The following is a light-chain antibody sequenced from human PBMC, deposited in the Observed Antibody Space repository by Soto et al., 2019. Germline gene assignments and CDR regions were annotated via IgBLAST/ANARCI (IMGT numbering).Light chain of an antibody. CDR3: QQYYRYLT. Sequence: DIHMTQSPSSLSASVVDIGTITFRASQSISSYLNWYQQKPGKAPKLLIYAASSLQSGVPSRFSGSGSGTEFTLTISSLQPDDFATYYCQQYYRYLTFGQGTKVDNK. CDR1: QSISSY. CDR2: AAS. V-gene: IGKV1-39*01. J-gene: IGKJ2*01.